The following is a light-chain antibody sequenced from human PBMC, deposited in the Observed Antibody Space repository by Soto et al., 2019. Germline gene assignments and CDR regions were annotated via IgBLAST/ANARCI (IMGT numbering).Light chain of an antibody. CDR3: QQYNDWPLT. J-gene: IGKJ4*01. CDR1: QSVSSN. CDR2: GAS. V-gene: IGKV3-15*01. Sequence: EMVMTQTPATLSVSPGERATLSCRASQSVSSNLAWYQQKPGQVPRLLIRGASTRATGISARFSGSGSGTELTLTISSLQSEDFAVYYCQQYNDWPLTFGGGTKVEIK.